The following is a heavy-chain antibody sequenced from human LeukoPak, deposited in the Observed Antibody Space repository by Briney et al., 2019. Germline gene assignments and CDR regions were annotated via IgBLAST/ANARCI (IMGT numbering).Heavy chain of an antibody. Sequence: GGSLRLSRAASGFTFSSYSMNWVRQAPGKGLEWVSSISSSSSYIYYADSVKGRFTISRDNAKNSLYLQMNSLRAEDTAVYYCARGSPSTYTTNWFDPWGQGTLVTVSS. CDR3: ARGSPSTYTTNWFDP. CDR2: ISSSSSYI. CDR1: GFTFSSYS. J-gene: IGHJ5*02. V-gene: IGHV3-21*01. D-gene: IGHD4-11*01.